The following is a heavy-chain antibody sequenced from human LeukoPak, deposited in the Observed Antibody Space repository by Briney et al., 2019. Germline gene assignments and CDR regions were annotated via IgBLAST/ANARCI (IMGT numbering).Heavy chain of an antibody. CDR2: INANICTT. CDR1: GFAFSVYA. J-gene: IGHJ5*01. CDR3: AKPISGGLAVTADWFHP. D-gene: IGHD6-19*01. V-gene: IGHV3-23*01. Sequence: GGSLKLSCTASGFAFSVYAMSWLRQPPGKGLDWVSTINANICTTSYAASVRGRFTISRDNSKNTLYLQLTTLRADDTATYYCAKPISGGLAVTADWFHPWGQGTLVVVSS.